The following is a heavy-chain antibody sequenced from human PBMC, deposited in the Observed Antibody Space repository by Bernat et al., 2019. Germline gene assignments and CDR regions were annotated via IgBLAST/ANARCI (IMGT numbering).Heavy chain of an antibody. V-gene: IGHV4-61*02. CDR3: ASVVSYYYGSGSYYYYGMDV. CDR1: GGSISSGSYY. CDR2: IYTSGST. D-gene: IGHD3-10*01. J-gene: IGHJ6*02. Sequence: QVQLQESGPGLVKPSQTLSLTCTVSGGSISSGSYYWSWIRQPAGKGLEWIGRIYTSGSTNYNPSLKSRVTISVDTSKNQFSLKLSSVTAADTAVYYCASVVSYYYGSGSYYYYGMDVWGQGTTVTVSS.